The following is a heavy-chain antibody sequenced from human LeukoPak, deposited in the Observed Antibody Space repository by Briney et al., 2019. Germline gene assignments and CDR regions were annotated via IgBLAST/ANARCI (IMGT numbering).Heavy chain of an antibody. V-gene: IGHV3-30*03. CDR1: GFTFNSYA. CDR3: ARVAYDSWSGSYPQVDN. D-gene: IGHD3-3*01. Sequence: GGSLRLSCAASGFTFNSYAFNWVRQAPGKGLEWVAFISYDGSNEYYEESMKGRFTISRDNSKNTVFLQMNSLRPEDTAVYYCARVAYDSWSGSYPQVDNWGQGILVTVSS. CDR2: ISYDGSNE. J-gene: IGHJ4*02.